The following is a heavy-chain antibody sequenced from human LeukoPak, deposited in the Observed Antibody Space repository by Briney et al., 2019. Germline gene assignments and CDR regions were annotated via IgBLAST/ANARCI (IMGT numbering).Heavy chain of an antibody. J-gene: IGHJ4*02. CDR2: IDPSSTYI. D-gene: IGHD4-23*01. V-gene: IGHV3-21*01. CDR3: ARDPYDGTSFDY. Sequence: GGSLRLSCSASRFTFSSYTMNWVRQAPGKGLEWVSSIDPSSTYIYYADSVKGRFTISRDNAKNSLYLQMNSLRAEDTAVYYCARDPYDGTSFDYWGQGTLVTVSS. CDR1: RFTFSSYT.